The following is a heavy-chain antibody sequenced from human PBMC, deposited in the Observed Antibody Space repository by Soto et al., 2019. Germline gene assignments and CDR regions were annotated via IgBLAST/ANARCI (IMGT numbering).Heavy chain of an antibody. V-gene: IGHV4-39*01. Sequence: QLQLQESGPGLVKPSETLSLTCTVSGGSISSSSYYWGWIRQPPGTGLEWIGTIYCSGSTYYNPSLKSRITISLDMSKDQFSLKMSSVTAPETAVYYCARHVWGDDDAFDIWGQATMVTVSS. D-gene: IGHD2-21*02. CDR3: ARHVWGDDDAFDI. J-gene: IGHJ3*02. CDR2: IYCSGST. CDR1: GGSISSSSYY.